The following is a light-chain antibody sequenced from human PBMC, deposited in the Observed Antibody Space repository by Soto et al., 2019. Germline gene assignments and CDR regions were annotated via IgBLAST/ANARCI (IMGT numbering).Light chain of an antibody. CDR1: QSITTW. V-gene: IGKV1-5*03. J-gene: IGKJ2*01. Sequence: DFQMTQSPSTLSASVGDRVTITCRASQSITTWLAWYQQKPGKAPKLLIYKATNLQSGVPSRFSGSGSGTEFSLTISSLQPDDFATYYCQRYNDYQYIFGQGTRLEIK. CDR3: QRYNDYQYI. CDR2: KAT.